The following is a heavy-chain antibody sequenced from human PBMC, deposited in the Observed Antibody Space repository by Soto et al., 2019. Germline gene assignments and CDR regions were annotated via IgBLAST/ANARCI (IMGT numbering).Heavy chain of an antibody. CDR1: GVSINGSIW. CDR3: ASGKGSTAKGEY. D-gene: IGHD6-6*01. Sequence: QVQLQEWGPGLVKPSGTLSLTCAVSGVSINGSIWWSWVRQPPGKGLEWIGEIFPNGKTNFNPSLKRPVTISLDKSRNHFSLNLTSVTVADTATYYCASGKGSTAKGEYWGQGTQVTVSS. CDR2: IFPNGKT. J-gene: IGHJ4*02. V-gene: IGHV4-4*02.